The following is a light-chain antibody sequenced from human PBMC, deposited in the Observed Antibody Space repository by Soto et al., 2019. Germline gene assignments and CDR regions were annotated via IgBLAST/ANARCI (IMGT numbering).Light chain of an antibody. V-gene: IGLV7-43*01. CDR2: STS. J-gene: IGLJ2*01. CDR1: TGAVTSGYY. CDR3: LLYYGGAQV. Sequence: QAVVTQEPSLTVSPGGTVTLTCASSTGAVTSGYYPNWFQQKPGQAPRALIYSTSNKHPWTPARFSGSLLGGKAALTLSGVQPDDEAEYYCLLYYGGAQVFGGGTKLTVL.